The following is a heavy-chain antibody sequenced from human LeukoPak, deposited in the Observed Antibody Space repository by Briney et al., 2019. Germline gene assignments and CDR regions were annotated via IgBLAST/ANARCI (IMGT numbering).Heavy chain of an antibody. CDR3: ARAAAGTSPINNWFDP. J-gene: IGHJ5*02. CDR2: INAGNGNT. Sequence: SVKVSCKASGYTFTGYYMNWVRQAPGQRLEWMGWINAGNGNTKYSQEFQGRVTITRDTSASTAYMELSSLRSEDMAVYYCARAAAGTSPINNWFDPWGQGTLVTVSS. D-gene: IGHD6-13*01. CDR1: GYTFTGYY. V-gene: IGHV1-3*03.